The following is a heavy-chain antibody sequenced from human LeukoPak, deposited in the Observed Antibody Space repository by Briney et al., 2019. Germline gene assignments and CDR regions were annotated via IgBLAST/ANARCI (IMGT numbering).Heavy chain of an antibody. CDR1: GVSISSSSYY. Sequence: SETLSLTCTVSGVSISSSSYYWGWIRQPPGKGLEWIGSIYYSGSTYYNPSLKSRVTISVDTSKNQFSLKLSSVTAADTAVYYCARSNYYDSSGSNFDYWGQGTLVTVSS. CDR3: ARSNYYDSSGSNFDY. D-gene: IGHD3-22*01. CDR2: IYYSGST. V-gene: IGHV4-39*01. J-gene: IGHJ4*02.